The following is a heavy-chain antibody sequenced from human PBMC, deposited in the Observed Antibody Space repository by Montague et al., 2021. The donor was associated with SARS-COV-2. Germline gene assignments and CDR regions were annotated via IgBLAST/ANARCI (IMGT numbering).Heavy chain of an antibody. Sequence: CAISGDSVASNIATWNWNRQSPSRGLELLGRTYYRSKWYNDYAVSVKSRVIINPDTSNNRISLQLNSVTPEDTAVYYCARAYCGGDCYFYWYFDLWGRGTLVTVSS. D-gene: IGHD2-21*02. CDR1: GDSVASNIAT. J-gene: IGHJ2*01. CDR3: ARAYCGGDCYFYWYFDL. V-gene: IGHV6-1*01. CDR2: TYYRSKWYN.